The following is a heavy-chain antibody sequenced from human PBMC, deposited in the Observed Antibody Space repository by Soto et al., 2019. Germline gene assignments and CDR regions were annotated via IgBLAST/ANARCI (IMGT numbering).Heavy chain of an antibody. D-gene: IGHD6-19*01. CDR3: ARQEGSGWSHYLDS. Sequence: QLQESGPGLLKPSETLSLTCTVSGGSISTRSYYWGWVRQPPGKGLEWIGTIYHSGSTYSNPSRRPRVTISIDTSKNQFSLKLSSVTAADTAVYYCARQEGSGWSHYLDSWGQGTLVTVSS. CDR1: GGSISTRSYY. CDR2: IYHSGST. J-gene: IGHJ4*02. V-gene: IGHV4-39*01.